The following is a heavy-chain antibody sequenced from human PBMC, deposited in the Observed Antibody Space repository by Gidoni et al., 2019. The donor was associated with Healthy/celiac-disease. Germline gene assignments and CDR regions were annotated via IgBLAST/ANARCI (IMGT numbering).Heavy chain of an antibody. J-gene: IGHJ5*02. D-gene: IGHD4-17*01. V-gene: IGHV4-61*01. Sequence: QVQLQESGPGLVKPSETLSLTCTVPGGSVSSGSYYWSWIRQPPGKGLEWIGYIYSSGSTNYNPSLKSRVTISVDTSKNQFSLKLSSVTAADTAVYYCARDTDDWFDPWGQGTLVTVSS. CDR1: GGSVSSGSYY. CDR2: IYSSGST. CDR3: ARDTDDWFDP.